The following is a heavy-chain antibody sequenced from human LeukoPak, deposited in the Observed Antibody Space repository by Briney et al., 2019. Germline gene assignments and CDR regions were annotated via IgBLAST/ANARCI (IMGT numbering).Heavy chain of an antibody. CDR2: VYHSGTT. V-gene: IGHV4-4*02. CDR3: ARRIAAAKDGFDI. J-gene: IGHJ3*02. CDR1: GGSITSSQHW. Sequence: SETLSLTCAVSGGSITSSQHWWSWARQPPGKGLEGIGEVYHSGTTNYNPSLKSRVTMSLDKSKNQFSLRLSSVTAADTAVYYCARRIAAAKDGFDIWGQGTMVTVSS. D-gene: IGHD6-13*01.